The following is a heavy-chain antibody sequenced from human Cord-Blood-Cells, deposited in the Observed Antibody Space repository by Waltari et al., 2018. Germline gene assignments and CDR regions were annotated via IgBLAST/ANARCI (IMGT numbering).Heavy chain of an antibody. V-gene: IGHV4-39*01. J-gene: IGHJ3*02. Sequence: QLQLQESGPGLVKPSETLSLTCTVSGGSISSSRYYWGWIRQPPGKGLEWIGSIYYSGSTYYNPSLKSRVTISVDTSKNQFSLKLSSVTAADTAVYYCARQYSGSSHDAFDIWGQGTMVTVSS. CDR1: GGSISSSRYY. CDR2: IYYSGST. CDR3: ARQYSGSSHDAFDI. D-gene: IGHD1-26*01.